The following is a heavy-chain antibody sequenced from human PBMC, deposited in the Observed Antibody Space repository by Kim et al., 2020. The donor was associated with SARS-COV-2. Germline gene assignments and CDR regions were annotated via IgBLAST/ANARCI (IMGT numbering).Heavy chain of an antibody. CDR1: GYSFTSYW. CDR3: ARRPIRTYGSGSLVYFDY. CDR2: IYPGDSDT. D-gene: IGHD3-10*01. Sequence: GESLKISCKGSGYSFTSYWIGWVRQMPGKGLEWMGIIYPGDSDTRYSPSFQGQVTISADKSISTAYLQWSSLKDSDTAMYYCARRPIRTYGSGSLVYFDYWGQGTLVTVSS. V-gene: IGHV5-51*01. J-gene: IGHJ4*02.